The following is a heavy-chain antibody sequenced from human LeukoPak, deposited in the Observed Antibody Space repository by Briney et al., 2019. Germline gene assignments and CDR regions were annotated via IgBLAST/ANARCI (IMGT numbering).Heavy chain of an antibody. Sequence: PGGSLRLSCAASGFTFSSYAMSWVRQAPGKGLEWVSAISGSGGSTYYADSVKGRFTISRDNSKNTLYLQMNSLRAEDTAVYYCAKDPYYDSSGYYFDYRGQGTLVTVSS. J-gene: IGHJ4*02. D-gene: IGHD3-22*01. CDR2: ISGSGGST. CDR3: AKDPYYDSSGYYFDY. CDR1: GFTFSSYA. V-gene: IGHV3-23*01.